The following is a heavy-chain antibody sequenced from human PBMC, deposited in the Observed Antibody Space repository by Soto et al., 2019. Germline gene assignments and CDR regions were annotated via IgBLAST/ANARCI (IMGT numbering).Heavy chain of an antibody. CDR2: IYYSGST. V-gene: IGHV4-59*08. Sequence: SETLSLTCTVSGGSISSYYWSWIRQPPGKGLEWIGYIYYSGSTNYNPSLKSRVTISVDTSKNQFSLKLSSVTAADTAVYYCARHLSRRGYGAFDIWGQGTMVTVSS. J-gene: IGHJ3*02. D-gene: IGHD5-12*01. CDR1: GGSISSYY. CDR3: ARHLSRRGYGAFDI.